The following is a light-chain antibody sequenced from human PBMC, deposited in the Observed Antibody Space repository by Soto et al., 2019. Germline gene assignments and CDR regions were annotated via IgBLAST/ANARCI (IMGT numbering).Light chain of an antibody. J-gene: IGLJ1*01. CDR3: QSYDSSLSVSYV. V-gene: IGLV1-40*01. Sequence: QSVLTQPPSVSGAPGQRVTISCTGSSSNIGAGYDVHWYQQRPGTAPKLLIYGNKNRPSGVPDRFSGSKSGTSASLAITGLQAEDEAGYYCQSYDSSLSVSYVFGTGTKLTVL. CDR2: GNK. CDR1: SSNIGAGYD.